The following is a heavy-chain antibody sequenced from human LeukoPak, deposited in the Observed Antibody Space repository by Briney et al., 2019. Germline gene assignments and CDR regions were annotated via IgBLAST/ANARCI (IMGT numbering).Heavy chain of an antibody. J-gene: IGHJ4*02. CDR1: GYTFTSYG. V-gene: IGHV1-18*01. CDR2: ISAYNGNT. CDR3: ARVAGIRDTVVTLSFEN. D-gene: IGHD4-23*01. Sequence: GASVKVSCKASGYTFTSYGISWVRQAPGQGLEWMGWISAYNGNTNYAQKLQGRVTMTTDTSTSTAYMEQRSLRSDDTAVYYCARVAGIRDTVVTLSFENWGQGTLVTVSS.